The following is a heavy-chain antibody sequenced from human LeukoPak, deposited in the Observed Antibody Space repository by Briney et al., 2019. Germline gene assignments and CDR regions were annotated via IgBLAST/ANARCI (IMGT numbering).Heavy chain of an antibody. CDR3: ARVSGWSTPPFDY. D-gene: IGHD6-19*01. J-gene: IGHJ4*02. CDR2: INPNSGGT. Sequence: ASVKVSCKASGYTFTGYYMHWVRQAPGQGLEWMGRINPNSGGTNYAQKFQGRVTMTRDTSISTAYMELNRLRSDDTAVYYCARVSGWSTPPFDYWGQGPLVTVSS. V-gene: IGHV1-2*06. CDR1: GYTFTGYY.